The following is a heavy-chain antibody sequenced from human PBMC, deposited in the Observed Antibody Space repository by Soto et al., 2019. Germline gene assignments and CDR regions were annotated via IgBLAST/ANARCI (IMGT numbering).Heavy chain of an antibody. Sequence: EVQLLASGGGLIQPGGSLRLSCAASGITFRLYAMNWVRQAPGRGLEWVSGISPNGDGTYYADSVKGRCTISRENSRDTLYLQMTTLRVDDTAVYYCAKGGLTGVDVWGQGTAVTVSS. D-gene: IGHD1-26*01. CDR2: ISPNGDGT. J-gene: IGHJ6*02. V-gene: IGHV3-23*01. CDR3: AKGGLTGVDV. CDR1: GITFRLYA.